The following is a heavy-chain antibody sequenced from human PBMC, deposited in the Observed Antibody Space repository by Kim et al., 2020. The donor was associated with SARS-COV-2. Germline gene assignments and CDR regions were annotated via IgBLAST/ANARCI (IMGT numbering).Heavy chain of an antibody. Sequence: GGSLRLSCSASGFTFSSYAMHWVRQAPGKGLEYVSAISSNGGSTYYADSVKGRFTISRDNSKNTLYLQMSSLRAEDTAVYYCVKSHFVDTAMVFRGTSNIFDYWGQGTLVTVSS. CDR2: ISSNGGST. J-gene: IGHJ4*02. V-gene: IGHV3-64D*09. CDR3: VKSHFVDTAMVFRGTSNIFDY. CDR1: GFTFSSYA. D-gene: IGHD5-18*01.